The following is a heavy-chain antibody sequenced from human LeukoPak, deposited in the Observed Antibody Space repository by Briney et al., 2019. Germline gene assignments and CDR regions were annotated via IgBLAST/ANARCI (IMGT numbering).Heavy chain of an antibody. D-gene: IGHD3-22*01. Sequence: WVRQPPGKGLEWIGSMYYSGSTYYKPSLKSRVTISADTSKNQFSLELSPVTAADTAVYYCARQYYDNTGYYYFDYWGQGILVTVSS. V-gene: IGHV4-39*01. CDR2: MYYSGST. CDR3: ARQYYDNTGYYYFDY. J-gene: IGHJ4*02.